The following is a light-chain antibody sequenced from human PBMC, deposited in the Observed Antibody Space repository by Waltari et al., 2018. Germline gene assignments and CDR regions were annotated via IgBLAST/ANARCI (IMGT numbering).Light chain of an antibody. Sequence: QSALTQPASVSGSPGQSITISCSGTDSDVGAYDFVSWYQQHPGQAPHLIIYEVSNRPSGISNRFSASKSGNTASLTISGLQAEDEADYYCSSYTTSSAPRVFGTGTRVTVL. J-gene: IGLJ1*01. CDR1: DSDVGAYDF. CDR2: EVS. CDR3: SSYTTSSAPRV. V-gene: IGLV2-14*01.